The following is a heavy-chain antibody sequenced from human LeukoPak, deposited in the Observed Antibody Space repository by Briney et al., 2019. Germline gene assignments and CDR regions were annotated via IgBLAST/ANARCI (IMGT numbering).Heavy chain of an antibody. J-gene: IGHJ3*02. D-gene: IGHD3-10*01. CDR3: ARDTPSGAFDI. V-gene: IGHV3-30-3*01. CDR2: ISYDGSNK. Sequence: PGGSLRLSCAASGFTFSSYAMHWVRQAPGKGLEWVAVISYDGSNKYYADSVKGRFTISRDNSENTLYLQMNSLRAEDTAVYYCARDTPSGAFDIWGQGTMVTVSS. CDR1: GFTFSSYA.